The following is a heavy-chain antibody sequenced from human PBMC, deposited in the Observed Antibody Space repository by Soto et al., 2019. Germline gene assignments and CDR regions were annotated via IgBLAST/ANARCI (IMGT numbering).Heavy chain of an antibody. CDR1: GGSFSGYY. V-gene: IGHV4-34*01. D-gene: IGHD6-13*01. CDR2: IKHRGST. J-gene: IGHJ4*02. CDR3: ARLYGSRGPFDY. Sequence: QVQLQQWGAGLLKPSETLSLTCAVYGGSFSGYYWSWIRQPPGKGLEWIGEIKHRGSTNYNPSTKSRVTISVDTAKNQVSLKLRSVPAADPAVYYCARLYGSRGPFDYWGQGTLVTVSS.